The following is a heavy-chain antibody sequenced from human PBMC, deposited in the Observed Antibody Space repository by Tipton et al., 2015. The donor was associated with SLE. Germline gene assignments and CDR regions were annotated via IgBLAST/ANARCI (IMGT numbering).Heavy chain of an antibody. CDR1: GLMFRSHG. D-gene: IGHD3-16*01. V-gene: IGHV3-30*02. CDR3: AKDGARGYYYYGMDV. Sequence: SLRLSCVVSGLMFRSHGTHWVRQAPGKKPEWVSCALSDGRDTYRADSVKGRFTISRDNSKNTLYLQMNSLRAEDTAVYYCAKDGARGYYYYGMDVWGKGTTVTISS. J-gene: IGHJ6*04. CDR2: ALSDGRDT.